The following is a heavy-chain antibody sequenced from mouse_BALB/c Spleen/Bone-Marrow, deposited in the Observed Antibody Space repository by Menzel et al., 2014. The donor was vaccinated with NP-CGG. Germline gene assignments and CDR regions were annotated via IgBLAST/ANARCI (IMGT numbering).Heavy chain of an antibody. D-gene: IGHD2-14*01. CDR1: GYTFTSYW. Sequence: AELVKPGASVEMSCKASGYTFTSYWMHWVQPRPGPGLAWIGVIDPSDSSTSYIQKFKGKATLTVDTSSSTAYIQLSSLTSEDSAVYDWTRGEVQAMDYGGQVPSGTASS. V-gene: IGHV1S127*01. CDR3: TRGEVQAMDY. J-gene: IGHJ4*01. CDR2: IDPSDSST.